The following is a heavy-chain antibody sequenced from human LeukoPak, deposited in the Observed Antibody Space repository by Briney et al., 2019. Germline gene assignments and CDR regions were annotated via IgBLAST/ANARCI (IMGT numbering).Heavy chain of an antibody. CDR2: MNPNSGNT. CDR1: GYTFTSYD. J-gene: IGHJ6*03. V-gene: IGHV1-8*03. Sequence: VASVKVSCKASGYTFTSYDINWVRQATGQGLEWMGWMNPNSGNTGYAQKFQGRVTITRNTSISTAYTELSSLRSEDTAVYYCARGYSGVGVYDILTGYGKATNYYYYMDVWGKGTTVTISS. D-gene: IGHD3-9*01. CDR3: ARGYSGVGVYDILTGYGKATNYYYYMDV.